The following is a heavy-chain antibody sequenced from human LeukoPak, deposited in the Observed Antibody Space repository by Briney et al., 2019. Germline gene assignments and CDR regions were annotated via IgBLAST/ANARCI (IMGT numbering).Heavy chain of an antibody. J-gene: IGHJ4*02. V-gene: IGHV4-59*01. Sequence: SETLSLTCTVSGGSISSYYWSWIRQPPGKGPEWIGYIYYSGSTNYNPSLKSRVTISVDTSKNQFSLKRSSVTAADTAVYYCAREGYSGSAGSDFDYWGQGTLVTVSS. CDR2: IYYSGST. D-gene: IGHD1-26*01. CDR1: GGSISSYY. CDR3: AREGYSGSAGSDFDY.